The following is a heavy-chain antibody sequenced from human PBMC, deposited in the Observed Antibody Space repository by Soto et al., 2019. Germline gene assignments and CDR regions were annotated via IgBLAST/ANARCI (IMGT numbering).Heavy chain of an antibody. D-gene: IGHD3-10*01. J-gene: IGHJ6*02. CDR2: IIPIFGTA. CDR3: ARSHLLWFGELYYYYGMDV. V-gene: IGHV1-69*13. CDR1: GGTFSSYA. Sequence: ASVKVSCKASGGTFSSYAISWVRQAPGQGLEWMGGIIPIFGTANYAQKFQGRVTITADESTSTAYMELSSLRSEDTAVYYCARSHLLWFGELYYYYGMDVWGQGTTVTVS.